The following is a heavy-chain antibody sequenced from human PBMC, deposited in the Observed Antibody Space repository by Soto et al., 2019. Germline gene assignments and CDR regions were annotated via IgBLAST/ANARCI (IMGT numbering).Heavy chain of an antibody. CDR2: INPNSGGT. J-gene: IGHJ6*02. V-gene: IGHV1-2*02. D-gene: IGHD3-10*01. CDR1: GYTFTGYY. Sequence: ASVKVSCKASGYTFTGYYMHWVRQAPGQGLEWMGWINPNSGGTNYAQKFQGRVTMTRDTSISTAYMELSRLRSDDTAVHYCARDFIWFGELSHYYYYYGMDVWGQGTTVTVSS. CDR3: ARDFIWFGELSHYYYYYGMDV.